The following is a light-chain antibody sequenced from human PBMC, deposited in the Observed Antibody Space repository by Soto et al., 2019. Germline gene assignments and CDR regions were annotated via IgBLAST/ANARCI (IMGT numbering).Light chain of an antibody. V-gene: IGLV2-14*01. CDR3: SSFTSSGTYV. CDR1: SSDVGAYNY. CDR2: DVS. J-gene: IGLJ1*01. Sequence: QSVLTQPASVSGSPGQSITASCTGTSSDVGAYNYVSWYQQHPGKAPKLMIYDVSNRPSGVSNRFSGSKSGNTASLTISGLQAEDEADYYCSSFTSSGTYVFGAGTKVTVL.